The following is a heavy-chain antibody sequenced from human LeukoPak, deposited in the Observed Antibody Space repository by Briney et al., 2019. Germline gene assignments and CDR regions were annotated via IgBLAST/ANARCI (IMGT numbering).Heavy chain of an antibody. J-gene: IGHJ5*01. D-gene: IGHD3-10*01. V-gene: IGHV3-7*01. CDR3: AKEGAYPIITYDS. CDR2: IKRDGNEK. CDR1: GFTFSSYW. Sequence: PGGPLRLSCAASGFTFSSYWMNWVRQAPGKGLEWVANIKRDGNEKNYVDSVRGRFSISRDNAKNSLYLQMGSLRAEDTAVYYCAKEGAYPIITYDSWGQGALVTVSS.